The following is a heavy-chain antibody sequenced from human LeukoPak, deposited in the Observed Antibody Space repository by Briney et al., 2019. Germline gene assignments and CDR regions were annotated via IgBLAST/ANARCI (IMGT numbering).Heavy chain of an antibody. CDR3: AKEAWETGTTGFED. V-gene: IGHV3-11*01. CDR1: GFTFSDYY. CDR2: ITSSGNTI. J-gene: IGHJ5*02. Sequence: PGGSLRLSCTASGFTFSDYYMSWIRQAPGKGLEWTSYITSSGNTIYCADSVKGRFTISRDNSKNTLYLQMNSLRAEDTAVYYCAKEAWETGTTGFEDWGQGTLVTVSS. D-gene: IGHD1-1*01.